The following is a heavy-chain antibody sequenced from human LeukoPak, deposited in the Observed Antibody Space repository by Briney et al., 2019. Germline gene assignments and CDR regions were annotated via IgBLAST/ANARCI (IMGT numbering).Heavy chain of an antibody. Sequence: GGSLRLSCAGSGFTFNTYNMNWVRQAPGKGLEWVAFIRYDGSKKYYADSVKGRFTFSRDNSKNTLYLQMNSLRAEDTAVYYCAKDTTGGYDEYYYYYLDVWGKGTTVTVSS. CDR1: GFTFNTYN. CDR3: AKDTTGGYDEYYYYYLDV. D-gene: IGHD5-12*01. V-gene: IGHV3-30*02. CDR2: IRYDGSKK. J-gene: IGHJ6*03.